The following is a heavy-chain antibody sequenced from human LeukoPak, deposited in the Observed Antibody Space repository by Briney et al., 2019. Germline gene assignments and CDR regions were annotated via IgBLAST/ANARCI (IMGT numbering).Heavy chain of an antibody. CDR3: AKESCSSRCNFDY. D-gene: IGHD2-2*01. CDR1: GFTFSSYA. J-gene: IGHJ4*02. V-gene: IGHV3-23*01. Sequence: GGSLRLSCAASGFTFSSYAMRWVRQAPGKGLEWVSAIDTSGGHTYYADSVKGRFTISRDNSENTLYLQMNSLRAEDTAVYYCAKESCSSRCNFDYWGQGTLVTVSS. CDR2: IDTSGGHT.